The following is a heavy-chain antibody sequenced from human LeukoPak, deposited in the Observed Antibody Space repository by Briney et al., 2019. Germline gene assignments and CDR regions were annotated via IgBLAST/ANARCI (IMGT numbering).Heavy chain of an antibody. Sequence: GASVKVSCKASGGTFSSYAISWVRQAPGQGLEWMGGIIPIFGTANYAQKFQGRVTITADKSTSTAYMELSSLRSEDTAVYYCAREVGYNWNPLEYYYYYMDVWGKGTTVTVSS. V-gene: IGHV1-69*06. CDR1: GGTFSSYA. D-gene: IGHD1-20*01. CDR3: AREVGYNWNPLEYYYYYMDV. CDR2: IIPIFGTA. J-gene: IGHJ6*03.